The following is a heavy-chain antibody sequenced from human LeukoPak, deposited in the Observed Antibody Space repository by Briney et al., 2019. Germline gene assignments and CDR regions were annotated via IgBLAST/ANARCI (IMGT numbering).Heavy chain of an antibody. V-gene: IGHV3-74*01. Sequence: PGGSLRLSCAASGFTFSSYWMHWVRQVPGKGLVWVSRINSGGSSTAYADSVKGRFTISRDNSKNTLYLQMDSLRAEDTDVYYCAGGYSDTYSYTCLYWGQGTLVTVAS. CDR1: GFTFSSYW. CDR3: AGGYSDTYSYTCLY. J-gene: IGHJ4*02. D-gene: IGHD3-16*01. CDR2: INSGGSST.